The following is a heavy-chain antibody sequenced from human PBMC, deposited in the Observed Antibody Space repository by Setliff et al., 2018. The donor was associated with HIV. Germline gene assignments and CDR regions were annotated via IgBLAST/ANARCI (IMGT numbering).Heavy chain of an antibody. D-gene: IGHD3-22*01. V-gene: IGHV4-39*07. CDR1: GGSISSSSYY. CDR3: ARHRDYSDSSGYPWGAFDI. J-gene: IGHJ3*02. CDR2: IYSGGTT. Sequence: SETLSLTCTVSGGSISSSSYYWGWIRQPPGKGLEWIGNIYSGGTTYYNSSLRSRVTISVDTSKNQFSLKLNSVTAADTAVYYCARHRDYSDSSGYPWGAFDIWGQGTMVTVSS.